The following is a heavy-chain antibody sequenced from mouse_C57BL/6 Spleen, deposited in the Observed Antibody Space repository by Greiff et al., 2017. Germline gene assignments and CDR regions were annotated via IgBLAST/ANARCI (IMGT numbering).Heavy chain of an antibody. CDR2: INPGSGGT. D-gene: IGHD6-1*01. CDR1: GYAFTNYL. J-gene: IGHJ3*01. Sequence: VQLQQSGAELVRPGTSVKVSCKASGYAFTNYLIEWVKQRPGQGLEWIGVINPGSGGTNYNEKFKGKATLTADKSSSTAYMQLSSLTSEDSAVYFCARWGLDAGFAYWGQGTLVTVSA. CDR3: ARWGLDAGFAY. V-gene: IGHV1-54*01.